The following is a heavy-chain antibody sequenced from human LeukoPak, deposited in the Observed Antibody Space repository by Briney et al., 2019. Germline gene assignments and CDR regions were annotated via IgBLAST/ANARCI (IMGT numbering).Heavy chain of an antibody. J-gene: IGHJ6*03. CDR2: IKQDGSEK. Sequence: PGGSLRLSCAASGFTFSSYAMHWVRQAPGKGLEWVANIKQDGSEKYYVDSVKGRFTISRDNAKNSLYLQMNSLRAEDTAVYYCARDSRLAGEPYYYYYYMDVWGKGTTVTVSS. CDR3: ARDSRLAGEPYYYYYYMDV. V-gene: IGHV3-7*01. D-gene: IGHD1-14*01. CDR1: GFTFSSYA.